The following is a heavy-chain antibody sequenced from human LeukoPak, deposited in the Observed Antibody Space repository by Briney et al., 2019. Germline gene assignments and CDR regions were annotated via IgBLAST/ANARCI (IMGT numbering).Heavy chain of an antibody. CDR2: ITGSGGIT. V-gene: IGHV3-23*01. Sequence: PGASLRLSCVASGFTFSNYAMSWVRQAPGKGLEWVSAITGSGGITYCADSVKGRFTISRDNSKNTLYLQMNSLRAEDTAVYYCAKWGDYDVLTGYYDPDYWGQGTLVTVSS. CDR3: AKWGDYDVLTGYYDPDY. J-gene: IGHJ4*02. CDR1: GFTFSNYA. D-gene: IGHD3-9*01.